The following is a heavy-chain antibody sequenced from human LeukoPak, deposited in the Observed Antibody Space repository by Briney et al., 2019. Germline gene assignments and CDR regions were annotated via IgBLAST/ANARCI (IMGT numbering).Heavy chain of an antibody. D-gene: IGHD3-22*01. CDR1: GYSISSGYY. V-gene: IGHV4-38-2*01. CDR3: ARRGYYYDSSGYYHDAFDI. CDR2: IYHSGST. Sequence: PSETLSLTCAVSGYSISSGYYWGWIRQPPGKGLEWIGSIYHSGSTCYNPSLKSRVTISVDTSKNQFSLKLSSVTAADTAVYYCARRGYYYDSSGYYHDAFDIWGQGTMVTVSS. J-gene: IGHJ3*02.